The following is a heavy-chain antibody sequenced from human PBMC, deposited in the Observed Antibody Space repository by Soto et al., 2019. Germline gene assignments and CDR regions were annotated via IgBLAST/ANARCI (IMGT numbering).Heavy chain of an antibody. CDR3: AKMADFWSGPSPIRWFDP. V-gene: IGHV3-23*01. J-gene: IGHJ5*02. D-gene: IGHD3-3*01. CDR2: ISGSGGST. CDR1: GFTFSSYA. Sequence: HPGGSLRLSCAASGFTFSSYAMSWVRQAPGKGLEWVSAISGSGGSTYYADSVKGRFTISRDNSKNTLYLQMNSLRAEDTAVYYCAKMADFWSGPSPIRWFDPWGQGTPVTVSS.